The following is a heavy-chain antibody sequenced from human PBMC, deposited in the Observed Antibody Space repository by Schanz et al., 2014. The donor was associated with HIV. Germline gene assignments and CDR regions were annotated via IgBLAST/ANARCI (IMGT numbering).Heavy chain of an antibody. V-gene: IGHV3-9*01. Sequence: EVQLLESGGGLVQPGGSLRLSCAASGFTFSTYAMNWVRQAPGKGLEWVSGITWTGKNVYYADFVKGRFTVSRDNAKNSLYLQMNNLTAEDTALDYCAQDPLRQGYYYSAMHIWGQGTTVTVSS. J-gene: IGHJ6*02. CDR3: AQDPLRQGYYYSAMHI. CDR2: ITWTGKNV. CDR1: GFTFSTYA. D-gene: IGHD2-21*02.